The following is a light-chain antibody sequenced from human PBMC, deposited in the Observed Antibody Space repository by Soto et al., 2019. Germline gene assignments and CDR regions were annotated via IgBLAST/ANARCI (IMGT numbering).Light chain of an antibody. J-gene: IGLJ3*02. CDR3: QTWGTGIQV. V-gene: IGLV4-69*01. CDR2: LNSDGSH. Sequence: QSVLTQSPSASASLGASVKLTCTLSSGHNNYAIAWHQQQPEKGPRYLMKLNSDGSHSKGDGIPDRFSGSSSGDERYPTIPNRQSEDEADYYCQTWGTGIQVFGGGTKVTVL. CDR1: SGHNNYA.